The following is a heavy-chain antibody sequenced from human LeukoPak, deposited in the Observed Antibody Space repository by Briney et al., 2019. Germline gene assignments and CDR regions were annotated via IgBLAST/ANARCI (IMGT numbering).Heavy chain of an antibody. V-gene: IGHV3-48*02. D-gene: IGHD2-2*02. Sequence: GGSLRLSCAASGFTFSSYSMNWVRQAPGKGLEWLSYISSSSSTIYYADSVKGRFTISRDNAKNSLYLQMNSLRDEDTAVYYCARWSKDCSSTSCYTDHWGQGTLVTVSS. CDR3: ARWSKDCSSTSCYTDH. CDR2: ISSSSSTI. J-gene: IGHJ4*02. CDR1: GFTFSSYS.